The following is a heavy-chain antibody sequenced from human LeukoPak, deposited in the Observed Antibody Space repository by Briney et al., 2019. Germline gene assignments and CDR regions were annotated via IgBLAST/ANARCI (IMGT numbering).Heavy chain of an antibody. D-gene: IGHD3-10*01. CDR3: AKVEDYYGSGSPAGDYYYYMDV. CDR2: IRYDGSNK. V-gene: IGHV3-30*02. CDR1: GFTFSSYG. J-gene: IGHJ6*03. Sequence: PGGSLRLSCAASGFTFSSYGMHWVRRAPGKGLEWVAFIRYDGSNKYYADSVKGRFTISRDNSKNTQYLQMNSLRAEATAVYYCAKVEDYYGSGSPAGDYYYYMDVWGKGTTVTVSS.